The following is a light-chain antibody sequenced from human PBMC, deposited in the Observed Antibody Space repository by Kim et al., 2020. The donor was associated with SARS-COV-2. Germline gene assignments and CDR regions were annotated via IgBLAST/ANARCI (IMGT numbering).Light chain of an antibody. CDR1: QSVLYSSNNKNY. Sequence: DIVMTQSPDSLAVSLGERATINCKSSQSVLYSSNNKNYLAWYQQKPGQPPKLLFYWASTRESGVPDRFSGSGSGTDFTLTISSLQAADVAVDYCQQYYTTPRTFGQGTKVDIK. V-gene: IGKV4-1*01. CDR3: QQYYTTPRT. J-gene: IGKJ1*01. CDR2: WAS.